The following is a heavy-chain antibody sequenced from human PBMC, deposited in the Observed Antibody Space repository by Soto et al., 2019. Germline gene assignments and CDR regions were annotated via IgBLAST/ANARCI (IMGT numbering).Heavy chain of an antibody. D-gene: IGHD3-10*01. J-gene: IGHJ4*01. CDR1: GGSISSGGYC. CDR3: ARMHYFGSGKPNDY. CDR2: IYYSGST. V-gene: IGHV4-30-4*01. Sequence: PSETLSLTCTVSGGSISSGGYCWSWIRQPPGKGLEWIGYIYYSGSTNYNPSLKSRITISVDTSKNQFSLNLISVTAADTAVYYCARMHYFGSGKPNDYWGQGTLVTVSS.